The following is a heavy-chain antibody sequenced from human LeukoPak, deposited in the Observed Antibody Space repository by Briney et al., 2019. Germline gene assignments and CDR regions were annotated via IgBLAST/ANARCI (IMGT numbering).Heavy chain of an antibody. Sequence: ASVKVSCKAAGYNFPAYFVHWVRQAPGQGLEWMGRINPNGGDTNYAQKFQGRVTMASDTSISTAYMELSSLISDDTAVYYCARVGFTTSWSNFNYWGQGTPVTVSS. CDR1: GYNFPAYF. CDR2: INPNGGDT. J-gene: IGHJ4*02. V-gene: IGHV1-2*06. D-gene: IGHD2-2*01. CDR3: ARVGFTTSWSNFNY.